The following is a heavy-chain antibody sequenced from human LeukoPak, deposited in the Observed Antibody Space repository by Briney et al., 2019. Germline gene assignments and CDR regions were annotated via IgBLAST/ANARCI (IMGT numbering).Heavy chain of an antibody. CDR3: ARGILFRGLPFDY. CDR1: GGSISSGNYY. V-gene: IGHV4-39*07. CDR2: VYYSGST. Sequence: SETLSLTCTVSGGSISSGNYYWAWIRQPPGKGLEWIGSVYYSGSTYPSPSLKSRVTISVDTSNNQFSLKLSSVTAADTAMYYCARGILFRGLPFDYWGQGTLVTVSS. D-gene: IGHD3-10*01. J-gene: IGHJ4*02.